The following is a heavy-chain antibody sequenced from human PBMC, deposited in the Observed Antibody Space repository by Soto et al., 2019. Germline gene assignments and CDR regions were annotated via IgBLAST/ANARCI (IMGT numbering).Heavy chain of an antibody. J-gene: IGHJ4*02. CDR2: VDGSGADT. V-gene: IGHV3-23*01. CDR1: GFTFSSHA. CDR3: ATRSRGYSGYVKY. Sequence: GGSLRLSCAASGFTFSSHAMGWLRQAPGTEPEWVAFVDGSGADTSYADSVKGRFTISRDNSENSLYLHMNSLRAEDTAVYYCATRSRGYSGYVKYWGQGTVVTVSS. D-gene: IGHD5-12*01.